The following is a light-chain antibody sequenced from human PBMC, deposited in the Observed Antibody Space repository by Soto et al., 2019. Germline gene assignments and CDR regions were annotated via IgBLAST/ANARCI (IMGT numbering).Light chain of an antibody. CDR3: QQYGRSPPYT. J-gene: IGKJ2*01. CDR2: GSS. Sequence: EGVLTQSPGTLSLSPGERATLSCRASQSVTNNYFAWYQQKPGQAPRLLIFGSSDRATGIPDRFSGSVSGPDFTLTISRLEPEDFAVYYCQQYGRSPPYTFGQGTKLEIK. CDR1: QSVTNNY. V-gene: IGKV3-20*01.